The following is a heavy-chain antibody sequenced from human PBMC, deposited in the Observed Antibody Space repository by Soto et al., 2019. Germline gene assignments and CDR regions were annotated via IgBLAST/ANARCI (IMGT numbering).Heavy chain of an antibody. J-gene: IGHJ3*02. V-gene: IGHV3-13*01. Sequence: GGSLRLSCAASGFTFSSYDMHWVRQATGKGLEWVSAIGTAGDTYYPGSVKGRFTISRESAKNSLYLQMNSLRAGDTAVYYCARALIAAGYDAFDIWGQGTMVTVSS. CDR1: GFTFSSYD. CDR3: ARALIAAGYDAFDI. CDR2: IGTAGDT. D-gene: IGHD6-13*01.